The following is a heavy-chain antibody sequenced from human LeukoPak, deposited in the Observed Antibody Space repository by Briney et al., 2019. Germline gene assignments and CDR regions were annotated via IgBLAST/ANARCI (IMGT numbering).Heavy chain of an antibody. CDR1: GGSISSYY. Sequence: SETLSLTCTVSGGSISSYYWSWIRQPPGKGLEWIGYIYYSGSTNYNPSLKSRVTITVDTSKNQFSLKLSSVTAADTAVYYCARVHSSGWYKDAVAFDIWGQGTMVTVSS. CDR2: IYYSGST. V-gene: IGHV4-59*01. D-gene: IGHD6-19*01. CDR3: ARVHSSGWYKDAVAFDI. J-gene: IGHJ3*02.